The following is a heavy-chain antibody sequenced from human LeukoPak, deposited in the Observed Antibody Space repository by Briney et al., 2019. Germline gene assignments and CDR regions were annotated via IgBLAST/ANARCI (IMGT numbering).Heavy chain of an antibody. J-gene: IGHJ5*02. V-gene: IGHV5-51*01. CDR3: ARASMVRGVTNWFDP. CDR2: IYPGDSDT. CDR1: GYRFTSYW. D-gene: IGHD3-10*01. Sequence: GESLKISCKGSGYRFTSYWIAWVRQMPGKGLEWMGIIYPGDSDTRYSPSFQGQVTISADKSISTAYLQWSSLKASDTAMYYCARASMVRGVTNWFDPWGQGTLVTVSS.